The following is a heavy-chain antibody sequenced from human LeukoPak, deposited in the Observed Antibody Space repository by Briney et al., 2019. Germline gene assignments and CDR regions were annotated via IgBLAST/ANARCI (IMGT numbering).Heavy chain of an antibody. CDR1: GGSISSYY. J-gene: IGHJ4*02. D-gene: IGHD3-22*01. CDR2: IYYSGTT. CDR3: ARGGDSSGPNDY. Sequence: SETLSLTCTVSGGSISSYYWSWIRQPPGKGLQWIGSIYYSGTTNYNASLKSRLTISVDTSKHQFSLKLRSVTAAVTAVYYCARGGDSSGPNDYWGQGTLVTVSS. V-gene: IGHV4-59*01.